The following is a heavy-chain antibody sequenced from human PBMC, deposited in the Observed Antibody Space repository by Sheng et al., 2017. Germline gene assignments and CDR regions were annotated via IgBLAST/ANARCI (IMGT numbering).Heavy chain of an antibody. CDR2: ISDDTSKR. D-gene: IGHD5-12*01. J-gene: IGHJ6*03. CDR1: GFRFSDYY. CDR3: ARSGSTFFYYYNMDV. V-gene: IGHV3-11*05. Sequence: QVQLVESGGGLVKPGGSLRLSCAASGFRFSDYYMTWVRQAPGKGLEWISYISDDTSKREHAESVKGRFTISRDNSKNSLYLDMNNLRAEDTAVYYCARSGSTFFYYYNMDVWGKGTTVIVSS.